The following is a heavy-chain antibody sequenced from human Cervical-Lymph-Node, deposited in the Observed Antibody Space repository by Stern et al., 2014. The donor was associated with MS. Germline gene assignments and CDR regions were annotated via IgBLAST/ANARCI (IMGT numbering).Heavy chain of an antibody. J-gene: IGHJ5*02. D-gene: IGHD5-18*01. V-gene: IGHV2-5*02. Sequence: QIPLKESGPPLVKPTQTLTLTCTFSGFSLRTSGVAVGWIRQPPGKALEWLALIYWDDDKRYSASLKSRLTITKDTPKNQVVLTMTNMDPVDTATYYCAHRHYSGWFDPWGQGMLVTVSS. CDR2: IYWDDDK. CDR3: AHRHYSGWFDP. CDR1: GFSLRTSGVA.